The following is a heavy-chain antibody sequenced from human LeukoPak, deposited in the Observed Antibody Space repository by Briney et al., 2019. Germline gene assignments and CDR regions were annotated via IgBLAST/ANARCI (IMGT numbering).Heavy chain of an antibody. CDR3: AKRDRDSNSRGTLDV. J-gene: IGHJ6*04. CDR2: ISSSGGST. CDR1: GFTFSSYA. V-gene: IGHV3-23*01. Sequence: QTGGSLRLSCAVSGFTFSSYAMSWVRQAPGKGLEWVSAISSSGGSTYYADSVKGRFTISRDNSKNTLSLQMNSLRAGDTAVYYCAKRDRDSNSRGTLDVWGKGTTVTVSS. D-gene: IGHD6-13*01.